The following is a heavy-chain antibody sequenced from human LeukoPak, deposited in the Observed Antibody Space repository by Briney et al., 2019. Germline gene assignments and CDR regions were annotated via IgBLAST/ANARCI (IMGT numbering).Heavy chain of an antibody. Sequence: GGSLRLSCAASGFTFSNYNMYWVRQAPGKGLEWVSSISSSISFIYYADSVKGRFTISRDNAKNSLYLQMNSLRAEDTAVYYCTRDGSSGSYYFDYWGQGILVTVSS. CDR2: ISSSISFI. D-gene: IGHD3-22*01. J-gene: IGHJ4*02. V-gene: IGHV3-21*01. CDR3: TRDGSSGSYYFDY. CDR1: GFTFSNYN.